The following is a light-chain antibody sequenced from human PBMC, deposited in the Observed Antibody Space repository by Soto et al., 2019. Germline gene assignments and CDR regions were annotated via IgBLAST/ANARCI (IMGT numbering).Light chain of an antibody. J-gene: IGKJ1*01. CDR1: QNIYYN. CDR2: RAS. Sequence: ILMTQSPATVSVSPGESATLSCRASQNIYYNVAWYQQRPGQAPRLLIYRASTRAPGVPARFSGSGSGTEFTLTISSLQPEDLTVYSCLQYHNFWAFGQGTKVDLK. V-gene: IGKV3-15*01. CDR3: LQYHNFWA.